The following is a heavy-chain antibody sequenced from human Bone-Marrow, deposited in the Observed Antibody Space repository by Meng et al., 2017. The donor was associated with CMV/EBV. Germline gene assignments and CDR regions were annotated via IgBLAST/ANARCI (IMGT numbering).Heavy chain of an antibody. V-gene: IGHV1-8*01. CDR2: MNPNSGNT. CDR1: GYTFTSYD. CDR3: AREGPLSRALDY. J-gene: IGHJ4*02. Sequence: CKASGYTFTSYDINWVRQATGQGLEWMGWMNPNSGNTGYAQKFQGRVTFTRDTSISTAYMEVSRLRDDDSALYYCAREGPLSRALDYWGQGTLVTVSS.